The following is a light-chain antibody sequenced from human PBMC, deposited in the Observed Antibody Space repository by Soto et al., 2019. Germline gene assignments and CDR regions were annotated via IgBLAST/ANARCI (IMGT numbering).Light chain of an antibody. CDR1: QSVDSY. V-gene: IGKV3-11*01. CDR2: GAS. Sequence: DIALTQSPASLSLSPGERATLSCRASQSVDSYLVWYQQKPGQAPRLLIFGASNRATGIPPRFSGSGSGTDFTLTINSLEPDDFAVYYCQQRDSWPITFGQGTRLEIK. J-gene: IGKJ5*01. CDR3: QQRDSWPIT.